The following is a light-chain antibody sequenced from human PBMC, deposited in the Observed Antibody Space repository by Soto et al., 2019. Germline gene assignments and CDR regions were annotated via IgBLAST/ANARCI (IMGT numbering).Light chain of an antibody. CDR1: QSVSSSY. CDR3: QQYGSSPLT. J-gene: IGKJ4*01. CDR2: GAS. V-gene: IGKV3-20*01. Sequence: EIVLTHSPGTLSLSPGERATLSCRASQSVSSSYLALYQQKPGRAPRLLIYGASSRATGIPDRFSGSGSGTDFTLTISRLEPEDFAVYYCQQYGSSPLTFGGGTKVDIK.